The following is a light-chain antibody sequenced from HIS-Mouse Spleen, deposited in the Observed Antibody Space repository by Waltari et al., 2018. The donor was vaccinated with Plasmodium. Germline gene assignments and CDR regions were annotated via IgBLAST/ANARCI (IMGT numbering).Light chain of an antibody. CDR3: QQYGSSPYT. CDR1: QSVSRSY. V-gene: IGKV3-20*01. J-gene: IGKJ2*01. CDR2: GTS. Sequence: EIVLTQSPGTLSLSPGERATLSCSAMQSVSRSYLARYQQKPGQAPSLLIYGTSSRATGIPDRFSGSGSGTDFTLTISRLEPEDFAVYYCQQYGSSPYTFGQGTKLEIK.